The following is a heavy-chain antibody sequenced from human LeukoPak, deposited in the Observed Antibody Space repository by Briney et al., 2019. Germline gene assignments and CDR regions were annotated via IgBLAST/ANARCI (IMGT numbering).Heavy chain of an antibody. CDR1: GFTFNTYA. CDR3: AKTTVGYSSGRYPGWPADC. Sequence: GGSLRLSCEASGFTFNTYAVYWVRQAPGKGLEWVSGICGSAGCTYYADSVKGRFTISRDNSKNTVYLQMNSLTADDTAVYYCAKTTVGYSSGRYPGWPADCWGQGTLVTVSS. CDR2: ICGSAGCT. V-gene: IGHV3-23*01. J-gene: IGHJ4*02. D-gene: IGHD6-19*01.